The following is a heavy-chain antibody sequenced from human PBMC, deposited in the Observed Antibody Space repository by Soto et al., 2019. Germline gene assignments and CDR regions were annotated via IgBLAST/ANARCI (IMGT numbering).Heavy chain of an antibody. V-gene: IGHV1-8*01. J-gene: IGHJ4*02. CDR2: MNPNSGNT. CDR1: GYTFTSYD. D-gene: IGHD6-19*01. CDR3: TRVPWYRSGWLPPDY. Sequence: QVQLVQSGAEVKKPGASVKVSCKASGYTFTSYDINWVRQATGQGLEWMGWMNPNSGNTGDAQKFRDRVTTTRTTSISTAYMELSGLRSEDTAVYYCTRVPWYRSGWLPPDYWGQGTLVTVSS.